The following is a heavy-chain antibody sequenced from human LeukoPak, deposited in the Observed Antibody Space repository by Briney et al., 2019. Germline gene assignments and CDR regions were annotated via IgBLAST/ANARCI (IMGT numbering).Heavy chain of an antibody. J-gene: IGHJ4*02. Sequence: GGSLRLSCAASRFTFSRYAMNWVRQAPGKGLEWVANINQDGSVKYYVDSVKGRFTISRDNAKNSLYLQMNSLRAEDTAVYYCARIGYSSSCSDFWGQGTLVTVSS. V-gene: IGHV3-7*03. D-gene: IGHD6-13*01. CDR3: ARIGYSSSCSDF. CDR2: INQDGSVK. CDR1: RFTFSRYA.